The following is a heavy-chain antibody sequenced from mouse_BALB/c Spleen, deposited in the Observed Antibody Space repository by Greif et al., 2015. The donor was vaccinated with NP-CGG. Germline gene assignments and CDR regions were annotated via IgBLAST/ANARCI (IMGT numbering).Heavy chain of an antibody. V-gene: IGHV5-12-1*01. Sequence: EVQLVESGGGLVKPGGSLKLSCAASGFAFSSYDTSWVRQTPEKRLEWVAYISSGGGSTYYPDTVKGRFTISRDNAKNTLYLQMSSLKSEDTAMYYCARRDYYGSVDYWGQGTTLTVSS. CDR2: ISSGGGST. CDR3: ARRDYYGSVDY. D-gene: IGHD1-1*01. J-gene: IGHJ2*01. CDR1: GFAFSSYD.